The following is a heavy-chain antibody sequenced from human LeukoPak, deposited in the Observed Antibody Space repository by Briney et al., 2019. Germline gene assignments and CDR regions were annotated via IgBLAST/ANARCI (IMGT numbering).Heavy chain of an antibody. J-gene: IGHJ4*02. V-gene: IGHV1-2*02. CDR2: INPNSGGT. CDR1: GYTFTGYY. CDR3: ARGGYYDFWSGYFTFDY. Sequence: GASVTVSCKASGYTFTGYYMHWVRQAPGQGLERMGWINPNSGGTNYAQKFQGRVTMTRDTSISTAYMELSRLRSDDTAVYYCARGGYYDFWSGYFTFDYWGQGTLVTVSS. D-gene: IGHD3-3*01.